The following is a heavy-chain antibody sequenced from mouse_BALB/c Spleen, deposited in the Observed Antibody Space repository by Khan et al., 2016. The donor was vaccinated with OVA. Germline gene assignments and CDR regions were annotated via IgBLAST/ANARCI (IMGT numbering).Heavy chain of an antibody. J-gene: IGHJ3*01. CDR2: IWTGGST. CDR3: IRKSYMYAFAY. Sequence: QVQLKESGPGLVQPSQSLSITCTVSGFSLTTYGVHWVRQSPGKGLEWLGVIWTGGSTDYNAAFISRLSISKDNSKSKVFFKMNSLQADDTAIYYCIRKSYMYAFAYWGQGTLVTVSA. CDR1: GFSLTTYG. V-gene: IGHV2-4-1*01. D-gene: IGHD2-14*01.